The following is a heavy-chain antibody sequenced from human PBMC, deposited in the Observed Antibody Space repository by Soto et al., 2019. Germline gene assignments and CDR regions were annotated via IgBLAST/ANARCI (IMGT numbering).Heavy chain of an antibody. CDR3: ARGAANYCGGDCYLAWFDP. CDR2: INPSGGST. J-gene: IGHJ5*02. CDR1: GYTFTSYY. Sequence: ASVKVSCKASGYTFTSYYMHWVRQAPGQGLEWMGIINPSGGSTSYAQKFQGRVTMTRDTSTSTVYMELSSLRSEDTAVYYCARGAANYCGGDCYLAWFDPWGQGPLVPVSS. D-gene: IGHD2-21*02. V-gene: IGHV1-46*01.